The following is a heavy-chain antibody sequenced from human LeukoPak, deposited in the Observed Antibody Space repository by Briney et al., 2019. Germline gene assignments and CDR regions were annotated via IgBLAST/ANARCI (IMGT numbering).Heavy chain of an antibody. CDR2: ISDDGSNK. D-gene: IGHD6-19*01. Sequence: GGSLRLSCAASGFTFSNYAMHWVRQAPGKGLEWVAVISDDGSNKYYGDSVRGRFTLYRDNSKNTVYLPMNSLRAEDTAVYYCAKDRYSSGWYSDFDYWGQGTLVTVSS. J-gene: IGHJ4*02. CDR1: GFTFSNYA. V-gene: IGHV3-30*18. CDR3: AKDRYSSGWYSDFDY.